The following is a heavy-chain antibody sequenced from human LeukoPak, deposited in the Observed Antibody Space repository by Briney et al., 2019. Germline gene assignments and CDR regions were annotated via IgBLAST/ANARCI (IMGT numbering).Heavy chain of an antibody. CDR1: GFTFGDYA. CDR3: TRDLKHYDFWSGYHRSYFDY. CDR2: IRSKAYGGTT. J-gene: IGHJ4*02. Sequence: GGSLRLSCTAPGFTFGDYAMSWVRQAPGKGLEWVGFIRSKAYGGTTEYAASVKGRFTISRDDSKSIAYLQMNSLKTEDTAVYYCTRDLKHYDFWSGYHRSYFDYWGQGTLVTVSS. V-gene: IGHV3-49*04. D-gene: IGHD3-3*01.